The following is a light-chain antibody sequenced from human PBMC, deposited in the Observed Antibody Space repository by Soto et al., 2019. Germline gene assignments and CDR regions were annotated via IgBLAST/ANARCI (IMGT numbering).Light chain of an antibody. CDR3: PQCSNWPH. Sequence: ELLLTQSPGTRAVCPADIASFCFRASQTVNNNYLAWYQQIPGQAPRLLISGASGRATGTPDRFSGSASGTDFTLSISSLGSEHSAVYYCPQCSNWPHFGEGTRVEIK. CDR2: GAS. CDR1: QTVNNNY. V-gene: IGKV3D-20*02. J-gene: IGKJ5*01.